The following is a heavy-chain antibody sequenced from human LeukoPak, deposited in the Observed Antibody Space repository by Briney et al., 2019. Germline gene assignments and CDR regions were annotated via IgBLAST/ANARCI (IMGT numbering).Heavy chain of an antibody. D-gene: IGHD1-1*01. V-gene: IGHV4-61*02. CDR3: ARTYLDDVLAPVY. Sequence: SETLSLTCTVSGGSISSDSYYWSWIRQPAGKGLEYIGRIYTSGTTNYNPSLKSRVTISVDTSKNQFSLKLSSVTAADTAVYYCARTYLDDVLAPVYWGQGTLVTVSS. CDR2: IYTSGTT. CDR1: GGSISSDSYY. J-gene: IGHJ4*02.